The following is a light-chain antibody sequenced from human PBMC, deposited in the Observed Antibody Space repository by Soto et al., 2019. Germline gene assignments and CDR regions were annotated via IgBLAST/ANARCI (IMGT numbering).Light chain of an antibody. CDR1: QSVASSY. CDR3: QQFGSSPYT. Sequence: EIVLTQSPGTLSLSPGERATLSCRASQSVASSYLAWYQQKLGQAPRLLIYGASSRATGIPGRFSGSGSGTDFTLTISSLEPEDFAVYYCQQFGSSPYTFGQGTKLEIK. V-gene: IGKV3-20*01. CDR2: GAS. J-gene: IGKJ2*01.